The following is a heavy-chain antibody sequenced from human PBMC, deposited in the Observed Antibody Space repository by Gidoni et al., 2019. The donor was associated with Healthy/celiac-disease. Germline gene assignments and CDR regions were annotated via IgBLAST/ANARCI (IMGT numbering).Heavy chain of an antibody. V-gene: IGHV3-20*04. CDR2: INWNDGST. Sequence: EVQLVESGGGVARPGGSLSLFCAASGFTFADYGLRWVRQAPGTGLEWGSGINWNDGSTGYADSVKGRVNISRENAKKSMYLQMNSMRAEDTALDYCARENDYGDPRGWFDPWGQGTLVTVSS. J-gene: IGHJ5*02. CDR3: ARENDYGDPRGWFDP. CDR1: GFTFADYG. D-gene: IGHD4-17*01.